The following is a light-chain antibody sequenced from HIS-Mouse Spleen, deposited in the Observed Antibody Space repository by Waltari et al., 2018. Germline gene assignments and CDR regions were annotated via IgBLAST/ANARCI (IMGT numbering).Light chain of an antibody. J-gene: IGLJ2*01. CDR3: SSYVGSNNLV. CDR2: EVS. V-gene: IGLV2-8*01. CDR1: SSDVGGYNY. Sequence: QSALTQPPSASGSPGQSVTISCTGTSSDVGGYNYVSWYQQHLGKAPKLMIYEVSKRPSGVPDRFSGSKSGNTASLTVSGLQAEDEADYYCSSYVGSNNLVFGGGTKLTVL.